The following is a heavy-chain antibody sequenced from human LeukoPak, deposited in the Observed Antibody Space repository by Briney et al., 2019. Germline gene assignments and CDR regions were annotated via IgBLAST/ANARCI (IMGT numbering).Heavy chain of an antibody. CDR1: GYMFSDYY. Sequence: GGSLRLSCAASGYMFSDYYMSWIRQAPEKGLEWLSYISHSGSTIYYADSVKGRFTISRDNAKNSLYLQMNSLRAEDTAVYYCARERITMIVYYGMDVWGQGTTVTVSS. V-gene: IGHV3-11*01. CDR2: ISHSGSTI. D-gene: IGHD3-22*01. CDR3: ARERITMIVYYGMDV. J-gene: IGHJ6*02.